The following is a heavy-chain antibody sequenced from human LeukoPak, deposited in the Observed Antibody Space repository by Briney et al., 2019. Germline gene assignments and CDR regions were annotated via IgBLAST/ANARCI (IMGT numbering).Heavy chain of an antibody. D-gene: IGHD4-23*01. CDR2: IYTSGST. CDR1: GGSISGGSYY. V-gene: IGHV4-61*02. J-gene: IGHJ4*02. Sequence: PSQTLSLTCTVSGGSISGGSYYWSWIRQPAGKGLEWIGRIYTSGSTNYNPSLKSRVTISVDTSKNQFSLKLSSVTAADTAVYYCAREGGYGGNLRHWGQGTLVTVSS. CDR3: AREGGYGGNLRH.